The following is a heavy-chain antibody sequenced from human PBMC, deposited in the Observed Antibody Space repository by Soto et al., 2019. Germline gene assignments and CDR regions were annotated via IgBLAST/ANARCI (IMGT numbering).Heavy chain of an antibody. CDR3: ARSGRSPHSSSWYSPEYYYYYGMDV. J-gene: IGHJ6*02. Sequence: ASVKVSCKASGGTFSSYTISWVRQAPGQGLEWMGRIIPILGIANYAQKFQGRVTITADKSTSTAYMELSSLRSEDTAVYYCARSGRSPHSSSWYSPEYYYYYGMDVWG. CDR2: IIPILGIA. V-gene: IGHV1-69*02. D-gene: IGHD6-13*01. CDR1: GGTFSSYT.